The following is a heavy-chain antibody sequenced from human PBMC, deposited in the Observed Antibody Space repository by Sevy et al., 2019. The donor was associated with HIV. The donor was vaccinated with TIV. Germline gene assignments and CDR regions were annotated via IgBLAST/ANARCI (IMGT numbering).Heavy chain of an antibody. V-gene: IGHV3-74*01. CDR3: ARGGGYYTSFDY. D-gene: IGHD3-3*01. CDR2: INSDGNTI. J-gene: IGHJ4*02. CDR1: GFIFSNYW. Sequence: GGSLRLSCAASGFIFSNYWMYWVRQVPGKGPVWVSHINSDGNTISHADSVKGRFTISRDNAKNTLYLQMNGLRAEDTAVYYCARGGGYYTSFDYWGQGTLVTVSS.